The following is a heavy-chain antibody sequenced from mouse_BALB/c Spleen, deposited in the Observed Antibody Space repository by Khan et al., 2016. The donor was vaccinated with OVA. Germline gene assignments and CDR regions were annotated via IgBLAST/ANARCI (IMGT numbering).Heavy chain of an antibody. D-gene: IGHD2-2*01. CDR1: GYTFTDYN. CDR3: ARHGYGGFAY. V-gene: IGHV1-18*01. J-gene: IGHJ3*01. CDR2: IFPNDGGT. Sequence: VRLQQSGPELVKPGASVKISCKASGYTFTDYNMAWVKQSHGKSLEGIGDIFPNDGGTIYNQKFKDKATLTVDKSSNKTYMELRRLTSEDIAVYYCARHGYGGFAYWGQGSLVTVSA.